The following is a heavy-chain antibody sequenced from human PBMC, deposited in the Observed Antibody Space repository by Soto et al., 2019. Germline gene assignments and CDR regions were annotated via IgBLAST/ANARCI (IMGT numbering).Heavy chain of an antibody. V-gene: IGHV4-59*01. CDR1: CGSFSGYY. CDR3: ARVESNSPCYFYF. J-gene: IGHJ4*03. CDR2: FSYTGTT. Sequence: PSETLSLTCAVYCGSFSGYYWSWIRQPPGKGLEWIGSFSYTGTTNYNPSFKSRVTISLDTSKNQFSLRLSSVTAADTAVYYCARVESNSPCYFYFWGQGTLVTVS. D-gene: IGHD1-1*01.